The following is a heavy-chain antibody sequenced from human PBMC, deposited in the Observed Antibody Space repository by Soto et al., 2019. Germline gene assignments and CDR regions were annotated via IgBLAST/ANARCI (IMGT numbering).Heavy chain of an antibody. Sequence: GASVKVSCKASGGTFSSYAISWVRQAPGQGLEWMGGIIPIFGTANYAQKFQGRVTITADESTSTAYMELSSLRSEDTAVYYCARGRGGDTAMVTFVYWGQGTLVTVSS. D-gene: IGHD5-18*01. CDR2: IIPIFGTA. CDR3: ARGRGGDTAMVTFVY. J-gene: IGHJ4*02. V-gene: IGHV1-69*13. CDR1: GGTFSSYA.